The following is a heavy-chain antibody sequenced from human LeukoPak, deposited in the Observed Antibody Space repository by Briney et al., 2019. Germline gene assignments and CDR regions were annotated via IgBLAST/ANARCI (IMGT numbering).Heavy chain of an antibody. CDR3: AKDLFSGSYSFYFYGLDL. CDR2: INQDGSEK. V-gene: IGHV3-7*03. D-gene: IGHD3-10*01. Sequence: GGSLRLSCAASEFTFSGHWMNWVRQAPGKGPEWVANINQDGSEKHYVDSVKGRFTISRDNSENTVYLQMNSLRAEDTAVYYCAKDLFSGSYSFYFYGLDLWGLGTTVTVSS. CDR1: EFTFSGHW. J-gene: IGHJ6*02.